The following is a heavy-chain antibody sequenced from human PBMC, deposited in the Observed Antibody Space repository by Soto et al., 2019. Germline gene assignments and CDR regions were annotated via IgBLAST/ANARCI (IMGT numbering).Heavy chain of an antibody. CDR2: IYYSGST. CDR1: GGSISSGDPC. D-gene: IGHD3-16*01. Sequence: NPSETLSLTCTVSGGSISSGDPCWSWVRQPPGKGLEWIGYIYYSGSTYYNPSLKSRLSISVDTSKNRFSLELSSVTAADTAVYYCGRALTRYAPIDCWGQGTLVTVSS. V-gene: IGHV4-30-4*01. CDR3: GRALTRYAPIDC. J-gene: IGHJ4*02.